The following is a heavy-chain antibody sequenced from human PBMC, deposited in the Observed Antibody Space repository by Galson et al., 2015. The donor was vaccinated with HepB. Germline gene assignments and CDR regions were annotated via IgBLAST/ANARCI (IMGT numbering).Heavy chain of an antibody. D-gene: IGHD4-17*01. Sequence: SCQASGYTSTGYYMHWVRQAPGQGLEWMGRINPNSGGTNYAQKFQGRVTMTRDTSISTAYMELSRLRSDDTAVYYCARVYPTADLNWFDPWGQGTLVTVSS. J-gene: IGHJ5*02. CDR2: INPNSGGT. CDR1: GYTSTGYY. V-gene: IGHV1-2*06. CDR3: ARVYPTADLNWFDP.